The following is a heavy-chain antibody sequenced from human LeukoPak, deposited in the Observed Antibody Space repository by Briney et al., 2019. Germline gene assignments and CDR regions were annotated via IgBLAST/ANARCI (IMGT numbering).Heavy chain of an antibody. V-gene: IGHV5-51*01. CDR1: GYSFTTYW. J-gene: IGHJ4*02. Sequence: GESLKISCKGSGYSFTTYWIAWVRQMPGRGLEWMGIISPDDSEIRYSPSFRGQVTISADKSISTAYLQWSRLKASDTAIYYCARHEGSGSYYSYWGQGTLVTVPS. CDR3: ARHEGSGSYYSY. CDR2: ISPDDSEI. D-gene: IGHD1-26*01.